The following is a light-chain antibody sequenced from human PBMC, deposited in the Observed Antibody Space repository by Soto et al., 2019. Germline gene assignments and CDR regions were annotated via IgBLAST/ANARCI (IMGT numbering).Light chain of an antibody. J-gene: IGKJ4*01. V-gene: IGKV3-20*01. Sequence: EIVMTQSPATLSVSPGEGATLTCRASQSVSTNLAWYQQKPGQAPRLLTYGASNRATGIPDRFSGSGSGTDFTLTINRLEPEDFAMYYCQQYGSSPLTFGGGTKV. CDR3: QQYGSSPLT. CDR1: QSVSTN. CDR2: GAS.